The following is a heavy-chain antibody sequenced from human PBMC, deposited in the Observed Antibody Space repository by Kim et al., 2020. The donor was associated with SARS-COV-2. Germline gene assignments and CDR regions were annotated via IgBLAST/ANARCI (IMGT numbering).Heavy chain of an antibody. V-gene: IGHV3-48*03. Sequence: GGSLRLSCAASGFTFSSYEMNWVRQAPGKGLEWVSYISSSGSTIYYADSVKGRVTISRDNAKNSLYLQMNSLRAEDTAVYYSAKTYYDFWSGYRFWPGGGSSYLYDGMDVWGQGTTGTV. CDR2: ISSSGSTI. CDR1: GFTFSSYE. CDR3: AKTYYDFWSGYRFWPGGGSSYLYDGMDV. J-gene: IGHJ6*02. D-gene: IGHD3-3*01.